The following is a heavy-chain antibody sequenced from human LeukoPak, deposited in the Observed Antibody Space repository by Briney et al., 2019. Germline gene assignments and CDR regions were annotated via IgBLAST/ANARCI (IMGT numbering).Heavy chain of an antibody. Sequence: GGSLRLSCAASGFTFSSYAISWVRQAPGQGLEWMGGIIPIFGTANYAQKFQGRVTITADESTSTAYMELSSLRSEGTAVYYCARAFLRDFWSGYYNAFDIWGQGTMVTVSS. CDR2: IIPIFGTA. V-gene: IGHV1-69*01. D-gene: IGHD3-3*01. CDR1: GFTFSSYA. CDR3: ARAFLRDFWSGYYNAFDI. J-gene: IGHJ3*02.